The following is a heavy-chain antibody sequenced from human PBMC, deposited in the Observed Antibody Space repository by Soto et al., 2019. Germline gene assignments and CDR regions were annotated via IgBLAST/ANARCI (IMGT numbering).Heavy chain of an antibody. CDR2: ITDTGGDA. CDR1: GITFGGRA. Sequence: GGSLRLSCVASGITFGGRAMSWVRQAPGEGLEWVSTITDTGGDAKYADSVRGRFTISRDNSKKTLYLQMSSLRADDSAVYFCARGSTDSYPGSRIFDFWGRGTLVTVSS. V-gene: IGHV3-23*01. J-gene: IGHJ4*02. CDR3: ARGSTDSYPGSRIFDF. D-gene: IGHD3-10*01.